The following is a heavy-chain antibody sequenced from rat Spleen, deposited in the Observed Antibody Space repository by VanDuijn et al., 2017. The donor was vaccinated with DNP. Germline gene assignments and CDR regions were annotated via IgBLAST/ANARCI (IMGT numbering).Heavy chain of an antibody. CDR3: TRAGSYAMDA. V-gene: IGHV2-1*01. Sequence: QVQLKESGPGLVQPSETLSLTCTVSGFSLTSYSVTWVRQPSGKGPEWMGKIWFDGDTAFNSALKSRLSISRDTSKSQVFLKMNSLQTEDTAIYFCTRAGSYAMDAWGQGTSVTVSS. D-gene: IGHD1-12*02. CDR2: IWFDGDT. J-gene: IGHJ4*01. CDR1: GFSLTSYS.